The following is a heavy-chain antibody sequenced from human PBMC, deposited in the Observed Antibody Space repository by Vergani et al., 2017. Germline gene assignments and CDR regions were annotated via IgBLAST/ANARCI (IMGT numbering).Heavy chain of an antibody. V-gene: IGHV3-21*06. J-gene: IGHJ2*01. CDR1: GFTFSSYS. CDR2: ISSSSSYI. Sequence: EVQLVESGGGLVKRGGSLRLSCAASGFTFSSYSMNWVRQAPGKGLEWVSSISSSSSYIHYSDSLKGRFTISRDNTKNSLSLQMSGLRVEDTAVYYCVRLPRGPWNFDLWGRGTLITVSS. CDR3: VRLPRGPWNFDL.